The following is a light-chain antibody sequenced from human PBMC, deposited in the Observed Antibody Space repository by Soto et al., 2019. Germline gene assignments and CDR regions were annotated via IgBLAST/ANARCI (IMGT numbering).Light chain of an antibody. CDR2: VAS. J-gene: IGKJ2*01. Sequence: DIQMTPSPSSLSASVGDRVTITCRASQSIRNYVNCDQQKPGKAPKFLIYVASTLQSGVPSRFSGSGSGTDFTLTISSLQPEDFANYYFQQSYSTPYTFGPGKKLEIK. V-gene: IGKV1-39*01. CDR3: QQSYSTPYT. CDR1: QSIRNY.